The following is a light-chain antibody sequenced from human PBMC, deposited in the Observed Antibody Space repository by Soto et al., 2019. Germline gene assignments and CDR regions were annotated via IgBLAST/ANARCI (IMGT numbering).Light chain of an antibody. CDR3: QQYGTSPWT. J-gene: IGKJ1*01. V-gene: IGKV3-20*01. Sequence: EIVLTQSPGTLSLSPGKRATLSCRASQTISSTYLAWYQQRPGQAPRLLIYGASSRATGIPDRFSGRGSGTDFALTISRLEPEDFAVYYCQQYGTSPWTFGQGTKVDIK. CDR2: GAS. CDR1: QTISSTY.